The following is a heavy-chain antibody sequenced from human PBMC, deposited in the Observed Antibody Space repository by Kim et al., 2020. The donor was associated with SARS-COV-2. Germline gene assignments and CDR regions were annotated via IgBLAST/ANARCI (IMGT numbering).Heavy chain of an antibody. CDR1: GGSISSGGYY. D-gene: IGHD3-10*01. CDR2: IYYSGST. CDR3: ARAPPLLWFGALVVYYFDY. Sequence: SETLSLTCTVSGGSISSGGYYWSWIRQHPGKGLEWIGYIYYSGSTYYNPSLKSRVTISVDTSKNQFSLKLSSVTAADTAVYYCARAPPLLWFGALVVYYFDYWGQGTLVTVSS. J-gene: IGHJ4*02. V-gene: IGHV4-31*03.